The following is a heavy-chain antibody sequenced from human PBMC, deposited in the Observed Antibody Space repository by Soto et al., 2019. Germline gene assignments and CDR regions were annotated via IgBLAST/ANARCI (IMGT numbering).Heavy chain of an antibody. CDR3: AIVFYYGSGSYSPYGMDV. J-gene: IGHJ6*02. CDR2: VSPPFRTS. V-gene: IGHV1-69*01. D-gene: IGHD3-10*01. CDR1: GVSFNNNG. Sequence: QVQLVQSGAEVKKPGSSVKVSCKTSGVSFNNNGIGWVRQAPGHGLEWMGGVSPPFRTSNYARKFQGRISITADASTGTVNMELSSLTSEDTAQYYCAIVFYYGSGSYSPYGMDVWGQGTTVTVAS.